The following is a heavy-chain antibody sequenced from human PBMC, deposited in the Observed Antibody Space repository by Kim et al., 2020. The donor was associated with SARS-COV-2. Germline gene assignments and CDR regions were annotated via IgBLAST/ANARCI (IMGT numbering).Heavy chain of an antibody. V-gene: IGHV1-8*01. Sequence: ASVKVSCKASGYTFTSYDINWVRQATGQGLEWMGWMNPNSGNTGYAQKFQGRVTMTRNTSISTAYMELSSLRSEDTAVYYCARGIQLWSKFVFGYWGQGTLVTVSS. J-gene: IGHJ4*02. CDR1: GYTFTSYD. CDR3: ARGIQLWSKFVFGY. D-gene: IGHD5-18*01. CDR2: MNPNSGNT.